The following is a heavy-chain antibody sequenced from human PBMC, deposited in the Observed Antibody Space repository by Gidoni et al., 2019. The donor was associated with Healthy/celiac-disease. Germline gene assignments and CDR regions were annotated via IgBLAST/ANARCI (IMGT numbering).Heavy chain of an antibody. V-gene: IGHV4-59*01. Sequence: QVQLQESGPGLVKPSETLSLTCTVSGGSISSYYWSWIRQPPGKGLEWIGYIYYSGSTNYNPSLKSRVTISVDTSKNQFSLKLSSVTAADTAVYYCARFLTIGKRFDPWGQGTLVTVSS. J-gene: IGHJ5*02. CDR2: IYYSGST. CDR1: GGSISSYY. CDR3: ARFLTIGKRFDP. D-gene: IGHD3-3*01.